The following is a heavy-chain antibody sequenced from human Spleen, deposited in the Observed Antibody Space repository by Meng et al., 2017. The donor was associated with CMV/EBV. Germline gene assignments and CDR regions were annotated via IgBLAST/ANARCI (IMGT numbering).Heavy chain of an antibody. J-gene: IGHJ6*02. D-gene: IGHD6-19*01. CDR3: AKDRVARWLAAVVDYYGLDA. CDR1: GFIFGSYA. Sequence: GGSLRLSCAASGFIFGSYAMHWVRQAPGKGPEWVALVYYDGSNEYYSDSVRGRFNISRDNSKNTLFLQMNSLRGEDSGVYYCAKDRVARWLAAVVDYYGLDAWGQGTTVTVSS. V-gene: IGHV3-33*06. CDR2: VYYDGSNE.